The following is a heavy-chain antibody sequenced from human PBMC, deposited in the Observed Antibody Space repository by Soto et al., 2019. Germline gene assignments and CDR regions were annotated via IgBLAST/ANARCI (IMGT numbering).Heavy chain of an antibody. CDR3: ARDFYDILTGYLVYYYYGMDV. D-gene: IGHD3-9*01. V-gene: IGHV1-18*01. CDR1: GYTFTSYG. CDR2: ISAYNGNT. Sequence: ASVKVSCKASGYTFTSYGISWVRQAPGQGLEWMGWISAYNGNTNYAQKLQGRVTMTTDTSTSTAYMELRSLRSDDTAVYYCARDFYDILTGYLVYYYYGMDVWGQGTTVTVSS. J-gene: IGHJ6*02.